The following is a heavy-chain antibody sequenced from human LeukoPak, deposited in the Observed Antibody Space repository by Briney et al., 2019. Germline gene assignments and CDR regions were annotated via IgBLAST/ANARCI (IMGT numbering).Heavy chain of an antibody. J-gene: IGHJ3*01. CDR3: ARSDYPGDGFDV. D-gene: IGHD4-17*01. CDR1: GGSFSGYY. CDR2: INYRGST. V-gene: IGHV4-34*01. Sequence: SETLSLTCAVYGGSFSGYYWSWIRQPPGKGLEWIGEINYRGSTKYNPSLKSRVTISVDRSKNQFSLKLTSVTAADTAMFYCARSDYPGDGFDVWDQGTMVTVS.